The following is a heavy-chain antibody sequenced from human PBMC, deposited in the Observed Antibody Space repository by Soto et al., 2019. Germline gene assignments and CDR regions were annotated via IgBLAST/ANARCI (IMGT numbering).Heavy chain of an antibody. J-gene: IGHJ5*02. CDR1: GGTFSSYA. D-gene: IGHD2-15*01. CDR2: IIPIFGTA. V-gene: IGHV1-69*12. CDR3: AREVVVAATGWFDP. Sequence: QVQLVQSGAEVKKPGSSVKVSCKASGGTFSSYAISWVRQAPGQGLEWMGGIIPIFGTANYAQKFQGRVTITADESTSTADMELRSLRSEDTAVYYCAREVVVAATGWFDPWGQGTLVTVSS.